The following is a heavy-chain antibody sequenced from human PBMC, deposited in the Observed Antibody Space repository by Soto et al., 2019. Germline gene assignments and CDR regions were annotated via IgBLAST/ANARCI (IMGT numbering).Heavy chain of an antibody. V-gene: IGHV3-30*18. CDR1: GFTFSSYG. CDR2: ISSDGSNK. Sequence: QVQLVESGGGVVQPGRSLRLSCAASGFTFSSYGMHWVRQAPGKGLEWVAVISSDGSNKYYADSLKGRFTISRDNSKNTLYLQMNSLRAEDTAVYYCAKAHYDSSGFNWFDPWGQGTLVTVSS. CDR3: AKAHYDSSGFNWFDP. D-gene: IGHD3-22*01. J-gene: IGHJ5*02.